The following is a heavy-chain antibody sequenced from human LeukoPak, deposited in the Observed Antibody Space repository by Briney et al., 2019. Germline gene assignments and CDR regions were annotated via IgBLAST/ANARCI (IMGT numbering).Heavy chain of an antibody. J-gene: IGHJ4*02. CDR3: ATRVGARGYFDY. Sequence: VKVSCKASGGTFSSYAISWVRQAPGQGLKWMGGIIPIFGTANYAQKFQGRVTITTDESTSTAYMELSSLRSEDTAVYYCATRVGARGYFDYWGQGTLVTVSS. CDR1: GGTFSSYA. CDR2: IIPIFGTA. D-gene: IGHD1-26*01. V-gene: IGHV1-69*05.